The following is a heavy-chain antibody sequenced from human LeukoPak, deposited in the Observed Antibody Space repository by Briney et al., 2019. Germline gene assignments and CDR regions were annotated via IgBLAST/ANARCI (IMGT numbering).Heavy chain of an antibody. CDR2: ITGSGDST. CDR1: GFTFSSYA. D-gene: IGHD3-9*01. CDR3: AKRGYDILTGYYGQNYFDY. Sequence: GGSLRLSCAASGFTFSSYAMNWVRQAPGKGLEWVSRITGSGDSTYYADSVKGRFTISRDNSKNTLYLQMDSLGAEDTAVYYCAKRGYDILTGYYGQNYFDYWGQGTLVTVSS. J-gene: IGHJ4*02. V-gene: IGHV3-23*01.